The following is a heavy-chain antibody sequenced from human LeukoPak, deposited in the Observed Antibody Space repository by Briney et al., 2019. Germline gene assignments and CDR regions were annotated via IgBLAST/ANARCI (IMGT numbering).Heavy chain of an antibody. J-gene: IGHJ4*02. V-gene: IGHV3-15*01. CDR2: IKSKTDGGTT. CDR3: TTVSSEVRDFDY. CDR1: GFTFSNAW. Sequence: GGSLRLSCAASGFTFSNAWMSWVRQAPGKGLEWVGRIKSKTDGGTTDYAAPVKGRFTISRDDSKNTLYLQMNSLKTEDTAAYYCTTVSSEVRDFDYWGQGTLVTVSS.